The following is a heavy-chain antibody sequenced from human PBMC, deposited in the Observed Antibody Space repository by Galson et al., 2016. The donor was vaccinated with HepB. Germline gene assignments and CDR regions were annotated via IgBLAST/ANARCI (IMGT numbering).Heavy chain of an antibody. J-gene: IGHJ6*02. V-gene: IGHV4-4*01. Sequence: TLSLTCAVSGASLSINNWWSWVRQTPGKGLEWIGEIYHSGSTNYNPSLKSRVNISVDKSKNQFSLKLRSATAADAGLYFCARLLCSKRGRGLFSCNYYGLDVWGQGTTVTVSS. CDR2: IYHSGST. CDR3: ARLLCSKRGRGLFSCNYYGLDV. D-gene: IGHD3-10*02. CDR1: GASLSINNW.